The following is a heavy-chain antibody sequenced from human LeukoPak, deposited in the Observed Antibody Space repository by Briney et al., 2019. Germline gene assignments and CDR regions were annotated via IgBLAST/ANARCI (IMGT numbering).Heavy chain of an antibody. Sequence: GASVKVSCKASGYTFTSYGISWLRQAPGQALDWMGWISAYNGNTNYAQKLQGRVTMTTDTSTSTAYMELRSLRSDDTAVYYCARFYGSGSYRRVDYWGQGTLVTVSS. CDR2: ISAYNGNT. CDR3: ARFYGSGSYRRVDY. J-gene: IGHJ4*02. CDR1: GYTFTSYG. V-gene: IGHV1-18*01. D-gene: IGHD3-10*01.